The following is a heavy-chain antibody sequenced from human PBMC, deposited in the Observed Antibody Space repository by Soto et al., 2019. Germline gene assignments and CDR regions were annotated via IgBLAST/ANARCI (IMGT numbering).Heavy chain of an antibody. CDR3: ARVEAGIAVAGTADY. CDR2: ISAYNGNT. CDR1: GGTFSSYT. J-gene: IGHJ4*02. D-gene: IGHD6-19*01. Sequence: ASVKVSCKASGGTFSSYTISWVRQAPGQGLEWMGWISAYNGNTNYAQKLQGRVTMTTDTSTSTAYMELRSLRSDDTAVYYCARVEAGIAVAGTADYWGQGTLVTVSS. V-gene: IGHV1-18*01.